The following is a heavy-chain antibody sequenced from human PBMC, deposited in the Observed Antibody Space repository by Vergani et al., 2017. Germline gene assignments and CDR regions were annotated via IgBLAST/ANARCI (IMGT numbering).Heavy chain of an antibody. CDR1: GFSFGDYA. Sequence: EVQLVESGGGLVPPGRSLRLPCAASGFSFGDYAMTWVRQAPGKGLEWVAFIRNKAYGGKTEYAASVKGRFTISRDDTKRLAYLQLSGLKTEDTAVYFCSRGRGYSFGYSDYWGQGTLVTVSS. CDR2: IRNKAYGGKT. J-gene: IGHJ4*02. D-gene: IGHD5-18*01. V-gene: IGHV3-49*04. CDR3: SRGRGYSFGYSDY.